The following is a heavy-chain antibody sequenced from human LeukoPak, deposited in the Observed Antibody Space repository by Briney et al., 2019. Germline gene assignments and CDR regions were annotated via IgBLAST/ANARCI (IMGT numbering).Heavy chain of an antibody. CDR1: GFTFSSNA. CDR2: ISGSGRNT. D-gene: IGHD2-21*01. CDR3: AKASCGSECYYRRDV. Sequence: PGGSLRLSCAASGFTFSSNAMNWVRQAPGKGLEWVSGISGSGRNTYYADSVKGRFTISRDNSKNTLCLQRNSLTGEDTAVYYFAKASCGSECYYRRDVWRGGTEVSVPS. J-gene: IGHJ6*04. V-gene: IGHV3-23*01.